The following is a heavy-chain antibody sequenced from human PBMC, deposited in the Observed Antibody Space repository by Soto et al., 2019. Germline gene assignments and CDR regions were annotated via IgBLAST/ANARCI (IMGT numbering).Heavy chain of an antibody. CDR3: ARAGRFLEWSKKTNWFDP. Sequence: GASVKVSCKASGGTFSSYAISWVRQAPGQGLEWMGGIIPIFGTANYAQKFQGRVTITADKSTSTAYMELSSLRSEDTAVYYCARAGRFLEWSKKTNWFDPWGQGTLVTVSS. CDR2: IIPIFGTA. D-gene: IGHD3-3*01. J-gene: IGHJ5*02. CDR1: GGTFSSYA. V-gene: IGHV1-69*06.